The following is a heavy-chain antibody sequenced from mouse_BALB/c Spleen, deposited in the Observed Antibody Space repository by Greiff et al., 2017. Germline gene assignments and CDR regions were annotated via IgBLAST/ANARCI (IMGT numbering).Heavy chain of an antibody. CDR3: ARDTKLLRYYAMDD. CDR2: IWGDGST. J-gene: IGHJ4*01. V-gene: IGHV2-6-7*01. Sequence: QVQLKESGPGLVAPSQSLSITCTVSGFSLTGYGVNWVRQPPGKGLEWLGMIWGDGSTDYNSALKSRLSISKDNSECQVFLKMNSLQTDDTARYYCARDTKLLRYYAMDDWGRGTSVTVST. CDR1: GFSLTGYG. D-gene: IGHD1-1*01.